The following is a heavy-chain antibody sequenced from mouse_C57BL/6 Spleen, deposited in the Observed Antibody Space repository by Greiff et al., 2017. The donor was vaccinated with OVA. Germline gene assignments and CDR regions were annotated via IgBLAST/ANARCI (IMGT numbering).Heavy chain of an antibody. CDR1: GYTFTSYW. J-gene: IGHJ1*03. V-gene: IGHV1-69*01. CDR2: IDPSDSYT. D-gene: IGHD1-1*01. Sequence: VQLQQPGAELVMPGASVKLSCKASGYTFTSYWMRWVKQRPGQGLEWIGEIDPSDSYTNYNQKFKGKSTLTVDKSSSTAYMQLSSLTSEDSAVYYCARSPYEAKYFDVWGTGTTVTVSS. CDR3: ARSPYEAKYFDV.